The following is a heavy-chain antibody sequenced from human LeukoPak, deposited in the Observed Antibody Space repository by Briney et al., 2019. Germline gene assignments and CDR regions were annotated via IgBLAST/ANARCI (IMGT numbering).Heavy chain of an antibody. J-gene: IGHJ5*02. V-gene: IGHV1-18*01. CDR3: ARDGTPGTTFRFNP. CDR1: DYTYTSYG. D-gene: IGHD1-1*01. CDR2: ISGYNGNT. Sequence: GASVKVSCKASDYTYTSYGISWVRQAPGQGLEWMGWISGYNGNTNYAQKFQARVTMTTDTSTTTAYMELRSLRSDDTAVYYCARDGTPGTTFRFNPWGQGTLVIVSS.